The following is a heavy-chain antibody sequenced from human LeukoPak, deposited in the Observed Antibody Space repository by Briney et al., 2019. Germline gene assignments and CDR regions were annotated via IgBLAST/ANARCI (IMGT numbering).Heavy chain of an antibody. J-gene: IGHJ4*02. D-gene: IGHD4-17*01. V-gene: IGHV5-51*01. Sequence: PGGSLRLSCAASGYSFTSYWIGWVRQMPGKGLEWMGIIYPGDSDTRYSPSFQGQVTISADKSISTAYLQWSSLKASDTAMYYCARSNFRWVPDYGDYGFDYWGQGTLVTVSS. CDR3: ARSNFRWVPDYGDYGFDY. CDR2: IYPGDSDT. CDR1: GYSFTSYW.